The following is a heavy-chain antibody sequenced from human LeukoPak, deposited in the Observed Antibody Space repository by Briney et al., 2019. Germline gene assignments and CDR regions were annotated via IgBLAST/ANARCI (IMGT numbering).Heavy chain of an antibody. CDR2: IYYSGST. D-gene: IGHD7-27*01. V-gene: IGHV4-59*11. Sequence: SETLSLTCTVSGVSISGHYWSWIRQPPGKGLECIGDIYYSGSTNYNPSLKSRVTISVDTSKNQFSLKLSSVTAADTAVYYCARVVTGRLDYWGQGTLVTVSS. J-gene: IGHJ4*02. CDR3: ARVVTGRLDY. CDR1: GVSISGHY.